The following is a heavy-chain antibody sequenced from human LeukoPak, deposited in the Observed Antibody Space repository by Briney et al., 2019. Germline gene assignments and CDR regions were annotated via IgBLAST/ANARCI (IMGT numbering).Heavy chain of an antibody. CDR1: GGSISSGGYY. D-gene: IGHD4-17*01. CDR2: IYHSGST. V-gene: IGHV4-30-2*01. J-gene: IGHJ4*02. Sequence: SETLSLTCTVSGGSISSGGYYWSWIRQPPGKGLEWIGYIYHSGSTYYNPSLKSRVTISVDRSKNQFSLKLSSVTAADTAVYYCARGRLTTNYWGQGTLVTVSS. CDR3: ARGRLTTNY.